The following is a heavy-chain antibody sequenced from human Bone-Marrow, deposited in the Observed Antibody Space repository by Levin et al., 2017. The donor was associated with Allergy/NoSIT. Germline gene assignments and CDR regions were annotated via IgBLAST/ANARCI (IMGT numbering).Heavy chain of an antibody. CDR3: ARDRPLSVVVPAVNPPRWFDP. J-gene: IGHJ5*02. Sequence: SQTLSLTCAVSGYSISSGYYWGWIRQPPGKGLEWIGSIYHSGSTYYNPSLKSRVTISVDTSKNQFSLKLSSVTAADTAVYYCARDRPLSVVVPAVNPPRWFDPWGQGTLVTVSS. D-gene: IGHD2-2*01. CDR2: IYHSGST. CDR1: GYSISSGYY. V-gene: IGHV4-38-2*02.